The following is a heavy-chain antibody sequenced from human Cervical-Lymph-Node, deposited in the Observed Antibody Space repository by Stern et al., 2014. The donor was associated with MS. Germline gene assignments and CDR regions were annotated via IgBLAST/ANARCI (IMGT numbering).Heavy chain of an antibody. CDR2: VYYRGIT. V-gene: IGHV4-39*02. D-gene: IGHD4-11*01. Sequence: QVQLQESGPGLVKPSETLSLTCTVSGGSITNRDYWGWIRQSPGKGLEWIGSVYYRGITYYRPSLKSRATISIDTSRNQFFLRLTSVPATDTAVYFCARGVTAVTNYVPNWCFDLWGRGTLVTVSS. CDR1: GGSITNRDY. CDR3: ARGVTAVTNYVPNWCFDL. J-gene: IGHJ2*01.